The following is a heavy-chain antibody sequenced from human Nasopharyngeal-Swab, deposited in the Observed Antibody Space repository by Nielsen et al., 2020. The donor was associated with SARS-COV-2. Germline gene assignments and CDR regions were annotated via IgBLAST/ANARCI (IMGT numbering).Heavy chain of an antibody. J-gene: IGHJ6*02. Sequence: ASVKVSCKASGYTFTSYDINWVRQATGQGLEWMGWMNPNSGNTGYAQKFQGRVTMTRNTSISTAYMELSSLRSEDTAVYYCAISLNWSYYYYGMDVWGQGTTVTVSS. CDR1: GYTFTSYD. CDR2: MNPNSGNT. D-gene: IGHD1-1*01. CDR3: AISLNWSYYYYGMDV. V-gene: IGHV1-8*01.